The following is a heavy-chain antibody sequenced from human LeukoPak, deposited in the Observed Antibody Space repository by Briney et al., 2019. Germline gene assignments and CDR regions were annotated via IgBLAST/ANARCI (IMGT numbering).Heavy chain of an antibody. J-gene: IGHJ4*02. V-gene: IGHV3-48*03. D-gene: IGHD3-22*01. CDR3: TTLGYHPDS. Sequence: GGSLRLSCAASGFDFGAYEMNWVRQAPGKGLEWVAYFAGSDTTTYYADSVKGRFIISRDNARNSLYLQMNSLRAEDTALYYCTTLGYHPDSWGQGTLVTVSS. CDR1: GFDFGAYE. CDR2: FAGSDTTT.